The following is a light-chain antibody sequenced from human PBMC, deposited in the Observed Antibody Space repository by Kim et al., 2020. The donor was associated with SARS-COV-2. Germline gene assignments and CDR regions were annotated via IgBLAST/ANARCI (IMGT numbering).Light chain of an antibody. J-gene: IGKJ2*03. V-gene: IGKV1-5*03. Sequence: ASVGDSVNITCPASQSISSWLAWYQQKPGKAPKLLIYKASSLESGVPSRFSGSGSGTEFTLTNSSLQPDDFATYYCQQYNSYSYSFGQGTKLEI. CDR2: KAS. CDR3: QQYNSYSYS. CDR1: QSISSW.